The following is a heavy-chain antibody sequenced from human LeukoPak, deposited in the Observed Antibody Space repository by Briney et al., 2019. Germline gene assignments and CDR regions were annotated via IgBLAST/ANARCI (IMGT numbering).Heavy chain of an antibody. CDR1: GGSISSGSYY. J-gene: IGHJ3*02. Sequence: SETLSLTCTVSGGSISSGSYYWSWIRQPAGKGLEWIGRIYTSGSTNYNPSLKSRVTVSVDTSKNQFSLKLSSVTAADTAVYYCATPTSYSSSWYAFDIWGQGTMVTVSS. V-gene: IGHV4-61*02. CDR3: ATPTSYSSSWYAFDI. CDR2: IYTSGST. D-gene: IGHD6-13*01.